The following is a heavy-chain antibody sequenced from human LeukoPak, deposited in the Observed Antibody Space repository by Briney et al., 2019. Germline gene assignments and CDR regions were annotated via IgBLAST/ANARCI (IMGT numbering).Heavy chain of an antibody. D-gene: IGHD6-6*01. CDR3: ARDQYISTCLFDH. V-gene: IGHV3-30*02. Sequence: PGGSLRLSCAASGFTFSTSGMHWVRQAPGKGLERVAFVRYDGANEYYADSVKGRFTISRDNSKSTLYLQMNSLRAEDTAVYYCARDQYISTCLFDHWGQGSLVTVSS. CDR2: VRYDGANE. CDR1: GFTFSTSG. J-gene: IGHJ4*02.